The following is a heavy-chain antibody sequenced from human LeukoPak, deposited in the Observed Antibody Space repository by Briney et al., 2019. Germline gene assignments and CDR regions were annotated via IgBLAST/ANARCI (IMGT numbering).Heavy chain of an antibody. CDR3: ARRDTSSWNNWFDP. J-gene: IGHJ5*02. CDR2: IIPMFDTP. CDR1: GGTFSRNA. Sequence: GASVKVSCKASGGTFSRNAINWVRQAPGQGLEWMGGIIPMFDTPNYAQKFQGRVTITADESTTTAYMELSRLTSNDTAVYYCARRDTSSWNNWFDPWGQGTLVTVSS. V-gene: IGHV1-69*13. D-gene: IGHD6-13*01.